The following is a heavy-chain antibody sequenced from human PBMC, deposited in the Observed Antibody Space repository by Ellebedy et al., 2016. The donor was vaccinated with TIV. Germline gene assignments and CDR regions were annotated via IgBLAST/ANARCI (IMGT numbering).Heavy chain of an antibody. CDR3: ARRSSYWSALDF. V-gene: IGHV4-39*01. D-gene: IGHD6-19*01. J-gene: IGHJ4*02. CDR2: IYYDGST. Sequence: MPSETLSLTCTVSGGSISITSYYWGWIRQPPGTGLEWIGSIYYDGSTYYNPSLTSRVTISKDTSKNQFSLKLTSVTAADTAVYYCARRSSYWSALDFWGQGTLATVSS. CDR1: GGSISITSYY.